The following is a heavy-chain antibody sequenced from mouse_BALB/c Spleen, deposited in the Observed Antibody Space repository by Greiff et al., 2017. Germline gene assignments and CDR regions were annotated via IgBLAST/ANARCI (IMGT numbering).Heavy chain of an antibody. CDR1: GDSITSGY. J-gene: IGHJ4*01. CDR2: ISYSGST. CDR3: ARAGNYDYAMDY. Sequence: EVKVVESGPSLVKPSQTLSLTCSVTGDSITSGYWNWIRKFPGNKLEYMGYISYSGSTYYNPSLKSRISITRDTSKNQYYLQLNSVTTEDTATYYCARAGNYDYAMDYWGQGTSVTVSS. D-gene: IGHD2-1*01. V-gene: IGHV3-8*02.